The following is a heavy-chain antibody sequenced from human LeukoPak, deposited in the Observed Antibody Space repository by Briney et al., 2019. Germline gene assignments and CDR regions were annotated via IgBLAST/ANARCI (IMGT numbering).Heavy chain of an antibody. CDR2: ISSSSSYI. V-gene: IGHV3-21*01. J-gene: IGHJ3*02. D-gene: IGHD1-14*01. Sequence: GGSLRLSCAASGFTFSSYSMNWVRQAPGKGLEWVSSISSSSSYIYYADSVKGRFTISRDNAKNSLYLQMNSLRAEDTAVYYCARGPSPYPYRAFDIWGQGTLVTVSS. CDR1: GFTFSSYS. CDR3: ARGPSPYPYRAFDI.